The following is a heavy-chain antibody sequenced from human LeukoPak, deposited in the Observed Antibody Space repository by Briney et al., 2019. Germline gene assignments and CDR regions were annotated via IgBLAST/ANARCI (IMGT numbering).Heavy chain of an antibody. CDR2: ISAYNGNT. D-gene: IGHD3-22*01. J-gene: IGHJ4*02. V-gene: IGHV1-18*04. CDR3: AREAHSSRIQDY. Sequence: GASVKVSCKASGYTFTDYYLHWVRQAPGQGLEWMGWISAYNGNTNYAQKLQGRVTMTTDTSTSTAYMELRSLRSDDTAVYYCAREAHSSRIQDYWGQGTLVTVSS. CDR1: GYTFTDYY.